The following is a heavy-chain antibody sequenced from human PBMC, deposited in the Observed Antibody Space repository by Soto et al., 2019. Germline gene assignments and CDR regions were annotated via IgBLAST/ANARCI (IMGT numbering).Heavy chain of an antibody. V-gene: IGHV1-69*13. CDR3: ASFGVGCFSGGKYYYDSSGYYWGSYGMDV. J-gene: IGHJ6*02. Sequence: GASVKVSCKASGYTFTSYAMHWVRQAPGQRLEWMGGIIPIFGTANYAQKFQGRVTITADESTSTAYMGLRSLRSEDTAVYYCASFGVGCFSGGKYYYDSSGYYWGSYGMDVWGQGTTVTVSS. CDR2: IIPIFGTA. D-gene: IGHD3-22*01. CDR1: GYTFTSYA.